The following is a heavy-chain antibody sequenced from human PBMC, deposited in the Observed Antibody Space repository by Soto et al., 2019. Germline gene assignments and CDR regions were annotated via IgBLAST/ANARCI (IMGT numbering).Heavy chain of an antibody. J-gene: IGHJ2*01. Sequence: KVQGRVTMTTDTSMSTAYMELTSLRSDDTAVYYCARSWYSTTRYFDFWGRGTLVTVSS. V-gene: IGHV1-18*01. CDR3: ARSWYSTTRYFDF. D-gene: IGHD1-26*01.